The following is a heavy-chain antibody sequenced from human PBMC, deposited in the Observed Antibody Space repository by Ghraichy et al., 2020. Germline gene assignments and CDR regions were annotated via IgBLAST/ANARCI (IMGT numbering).Heavy chain of an antibody. D-gene: IGHD3-16*02. CDR3: AREGKAFGGVIAFDP. V-gene: IGHV4-59*01. CDR2: IYYSGST. J-gene: IGHJ5*02. CDR1: GGSISSYY. Sequence: SETLSLTCTVSGGSISSYYWSWIRQPPGKGLEWIGYIYYSGSTNYNPSLKSRVTISVDTSKNQFSLKLSSVTAADTAVYYCAREGKAFGGVIAFDPWGQGTLVTVSS.